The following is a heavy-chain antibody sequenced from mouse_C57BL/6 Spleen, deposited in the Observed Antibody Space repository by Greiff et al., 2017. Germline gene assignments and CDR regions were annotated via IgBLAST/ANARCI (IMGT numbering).Heavy chain of an antibody. D-gene: IGHD1-1*01. CDR2: IYPGSGNT. CDR1: GYTFTDYY. V-gene: IGHV1-84*01. CDR3: ANYYGSSYGYFDV. J-gene: IGHJ1*03. Sequence: VQLQESRPELVKPGASVKISCKASGYTFTDYYINWVKQRPGQGLEWIGWIYPGSGNTKYNEKFKGKATLTVDTSSSTAYMQLSSLTSEDSAVYFCANYYGSSYGYFDVWGTGTTVTVAS.